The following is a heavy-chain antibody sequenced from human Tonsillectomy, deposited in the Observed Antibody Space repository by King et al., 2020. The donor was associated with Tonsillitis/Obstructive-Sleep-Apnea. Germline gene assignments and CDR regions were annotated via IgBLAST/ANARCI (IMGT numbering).Heavy chain of an antibody. CDR2: IIPIFGTA. D-gene: IGHD5-12*01. V-gene: IGHV1-69*12. Sequence: QLVQSGAEVKKPGSSVKVSCKASGGTFISYAISWVRQAPGQGLEWMGGIIPIFGTANYAQKFQGRVTITAYESTSTAYMELSSLRSEDTAVYYCARGIVATIPGGDYFDYWGQGTLVTVSS. CDR1: GGTFISYA. J-gene: IGHJ4*02. CDR3: ARGIVATIPGGDYFDY.